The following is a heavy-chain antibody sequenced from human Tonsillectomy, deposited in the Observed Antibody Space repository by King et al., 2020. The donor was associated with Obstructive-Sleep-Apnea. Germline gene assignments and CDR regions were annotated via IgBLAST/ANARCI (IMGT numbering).Heavy chain of an antibody. CDR1: GGSISSSSYY. Sequence: QLQESGPGLVKPSETLSLTCTVSGGSISSSSYYWGWIRQPPGKGLEWIGSIYYSGSTYYNPSLKSRVTISVDTSKNQFSLKLSSVTAADTAVYYCAREGMGDSSGYYYYYYGMDVWGQGTTVTVSS. V-gene: IGHV4-39*07. D-gene: IGHD3-22*01. J-gene: IGHJ6*02. CDR3: AREGMGDSSGYYYYYYGMDV. CDR2: IYYSGST.